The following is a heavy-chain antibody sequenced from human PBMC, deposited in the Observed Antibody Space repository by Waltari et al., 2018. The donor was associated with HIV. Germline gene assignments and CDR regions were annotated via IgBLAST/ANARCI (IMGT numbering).Heavy chain of an antibody. CDR1: GGSISSSNYY. Sequence: QLQLQESGPGLVKPSETLSLTCSVPGGSISSSNYYWGWIRQPPGEGLEWIGTNYHSGSPDYNPPLKRRVTMSVDTSKNQFSLKLTSVTAADAAVYYCARQPIPGIAVAGTYYYYGMDVWGQGTTVTVS. CDR2: NYHSGSP. D-gene: IGHD6-19*01. CDR3: ARQPIPGIAVAGTYYYYGMDV. J-gene: IGHJ6*02. V-gene: IGHV4-39*01.